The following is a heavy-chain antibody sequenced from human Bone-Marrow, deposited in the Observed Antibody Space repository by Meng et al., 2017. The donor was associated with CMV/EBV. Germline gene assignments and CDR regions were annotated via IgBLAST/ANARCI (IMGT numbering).Heavy chain of an antibody. Sequence: QVQLQESGPGLVRRSETLSLTCTVTVGSIRSYYWSWIRQPAGKGLEWIGRVYTSGTTSYNPSLKSRITMSVDTPKNQFYLKLTSVTAADTAVYYCARGRPTSGLYSDYWGQGTLVTVSS. CDR2: VYTSGTT. V-gene: IGHV4-4*07. CDR1: VGSIRSYY. CDR3: ARGRPTSGLYSDY. D-gene: IGHD6-19*01. J-gene: IGHJ4*02.